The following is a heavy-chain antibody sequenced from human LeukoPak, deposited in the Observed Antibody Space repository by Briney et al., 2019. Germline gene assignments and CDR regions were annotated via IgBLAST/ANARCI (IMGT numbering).Heavy chain of an antibody. V-gene: IGHV4-39*07. J-gene: IGHJ3*02. Sequence: KASETLSLTCTVSGDSIRSSSYHWGWIRQPPGKGLEWIGSIYYSGSTYNNRSLKRRLTISIDTSKNQFSLRLSSVTAADTAVYYCTSLSSTSCYGPCDAFDIWGQGTMVTVSS. CDR3: TSLSSTSCYGPCDAFDI. CDR2: IYYSGST. D-gene: IGHD2-2*01. CDR1: GDSIRSSSYH.